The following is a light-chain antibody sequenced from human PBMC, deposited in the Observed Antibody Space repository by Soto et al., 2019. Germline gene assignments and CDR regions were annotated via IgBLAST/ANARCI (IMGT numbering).Light chain of an antibody. Sequence: EIVLTQSPGTLSLSPGERATLSCRASQSVSSSYLAWYQQKPGQAPRLLIYGASSRATGIPDRFSGSGSGTDFTLTISRLEPEDSAVYYCQQYGSSRATFGQGTRLEIK. J-gene: IGKJ5*01. V-gene: IGKV3-20*01. CDR3: QQYGSSRAT. CDR2: GAS. CDR1: QSVSSSY.